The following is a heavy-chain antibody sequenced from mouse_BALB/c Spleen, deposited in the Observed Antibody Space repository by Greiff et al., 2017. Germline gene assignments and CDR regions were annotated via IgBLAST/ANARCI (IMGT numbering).Heavy chain of an antibody. V-gene: IGHV1-18*01. Sequence: EVKLMESGPELVKPGASVKIPCKASGYTFTDYNMDWVKQSHGKSLEWIGDINPNNGGTIYNQKFKGKATLTVDKSSSTAYMELRSLTSEDTAVYYCARYDDYFDYWGQGTTLTVSS. J-gene: IGHJ2*01. D-gene: IGHD2-3*01. CDR2: INPNNGGT. CDR3: ARYDDYFDY. CDR1: GYTFTDYN.